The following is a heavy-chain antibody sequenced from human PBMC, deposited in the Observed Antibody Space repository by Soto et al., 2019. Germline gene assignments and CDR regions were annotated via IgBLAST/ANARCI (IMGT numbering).Heavy chain of an antibody. D-gene: IGHD5-18*01. V-gene: IGHV4-38-2*01. Sequence: SETLSLTCAVSGYSIRSGYYWGWIRQPLGKGLEWIGEIHHRGSTDYNPPLQSRVTISVDTSKNQFSLSLSYGTAAEAAVDDWARRGGGGIYSDGYRYYYGMDVWGQGTTVTVSS. CDR3: ARRGGGGIYSDGYRYYYGMDV. J-gene: IGHJ6*02. CDR2: IHHRGST. CDR1: GYSIRSGYY.